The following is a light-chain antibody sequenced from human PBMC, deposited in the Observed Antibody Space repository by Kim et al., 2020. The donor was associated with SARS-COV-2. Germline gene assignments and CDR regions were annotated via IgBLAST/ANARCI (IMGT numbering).Light chain of an antibody. J-gene: IGLJ2*01. V-gene: IGLV3-19*01. Sequence: VDLEQTVRTACRGYGRGCKYVTWYQQKPGQAPIIVIYGNNIRPSGVSNRFSGSSSGNTASLTITGTQAGDEADYYCSSRDSSDNVVFGRGTQLTVL. CDR1: GRGCKY. CDR2: GNN. CDR3: SSRDSSDNVV.